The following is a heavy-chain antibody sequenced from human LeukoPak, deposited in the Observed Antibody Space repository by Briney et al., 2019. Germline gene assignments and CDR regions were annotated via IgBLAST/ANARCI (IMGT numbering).Heavy chain of an antibody. CDR2: IRYDGSNK. J-gene: IGHJ4*02. D-gene: IGHD2-15*01. V-gene: IGHV3-30*02. CDR1: GFTFSSYG. CDR3: AKSPVSSCRGSFCYPFDY. Sequence: GGSLRLSCAASGFTFSSYGMHWVRQAPGKGLEWVAFIRYDGSNKYYADSVKGRFTISRDNSRNTLYLQMNTLRAEDTAVYFCAKSPVSSCRGSFCYPFDYWGQGNLVTVSS.